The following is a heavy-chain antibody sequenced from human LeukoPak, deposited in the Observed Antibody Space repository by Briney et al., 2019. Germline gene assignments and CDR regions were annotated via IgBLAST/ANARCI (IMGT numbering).Heavy chain of an antibody. V-gene: IGHV3-23*01. CDR2: ISGSGGST. CDR3: AKEGPMQLWSHDY. D-gene: IGHD5-18*01. Sequence: GGSLRLSCAASGFTFSSYAMSWVRQAPGKGLEWVSAISGSGGSTYYADSVKGRFTISRDNYKNALYLQMNSVRAEDTAVYYCAKEGPMQLWSHDYWGQGTLVSVSS. J-gene: IGHJ4*02. CDR1: GFTFSSYA.